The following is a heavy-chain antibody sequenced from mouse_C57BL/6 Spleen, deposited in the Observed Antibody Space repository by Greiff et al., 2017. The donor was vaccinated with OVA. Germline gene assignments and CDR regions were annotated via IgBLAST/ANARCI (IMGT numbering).Heavy chain of an antibody. CDR3: ARVGDYDGLSWFAY. D-gene: IGHD2-4*01. Sequence: QVTLKESGPGLVQPSQSLSITCTVSGFSLTSYGVHWVRQSPGKGLEWLGVIWSGGSTDYNAAFISRLSISKDNSKSQVFFKMNSLQADDTAIYYCARVGDYDGLSWFAYWGQGTLVTVSA. V-gene: IGHV2-2*01. CDR2: IWSGGST. J-gene: IGHJ3*01. CDR1: GFSLTSYG.